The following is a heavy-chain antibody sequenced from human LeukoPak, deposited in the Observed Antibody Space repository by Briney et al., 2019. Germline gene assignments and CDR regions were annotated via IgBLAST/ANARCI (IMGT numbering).Heavy chain of an antibody. Sequence: SETLSLTCTVSGGSVSSYYWSWIRQPPGKGLEWIGYIYYSGGTNYNPSLKSRVTISVDTSKNQFSLKLSSVTAADTAVYYCARDRSDAFDIWGQGTMVTVSS. CDR3: ARDRSDAFDI. CDR1: GGSVSSYY. J-gene: IGHJ3*02. CDR2: IYYSGGT. V-gene: IGHV4-59*02.